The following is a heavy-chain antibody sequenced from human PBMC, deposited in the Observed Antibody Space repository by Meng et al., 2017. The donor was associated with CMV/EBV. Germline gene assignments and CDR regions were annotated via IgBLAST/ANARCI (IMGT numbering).Heavy chain of an antibody. J-gene: IGHJ6*02. CDR2: IKQDGSEK. CDR1: GCTYSSYW. CDR3: ARGDVPAPPFPYYYGMDV. Sequence: GESLKIPRAASGCTYSSYWMSLVRQAPGKGLEWVANIKQDGSEKYHVDSVKGRFTISRDNAKNSLYLHMNSLRAEDTAVYYCARGDVPAPPFPYYYGMDVWGQGTTVTVSS. D-gene: IGHD2-2*01. V-gene: IGHV3-7*01.